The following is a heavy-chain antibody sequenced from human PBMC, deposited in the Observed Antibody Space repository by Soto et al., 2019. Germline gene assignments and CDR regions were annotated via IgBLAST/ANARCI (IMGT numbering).Heavy chain of an antibody. V-gene: IGHV3-23*01. D-gene: IGHD3-10*01. CDR2: ISLSGGNT. CDR1: GFRFSSFA. Sequence: EVQVLESGGGLVQPGGSLRLSCAASGFRFSSFAMSWVRQAPGKGLEWVSSISLSGGNTYYADSVKGRFTISRDTSKNTLYLQMNSLRAEDTAVYYCAKDLGRSPPGDFWGQGTLVTVS. J-gene: IGHJ4*02. CDR3: AKDLGRSPPGDF.